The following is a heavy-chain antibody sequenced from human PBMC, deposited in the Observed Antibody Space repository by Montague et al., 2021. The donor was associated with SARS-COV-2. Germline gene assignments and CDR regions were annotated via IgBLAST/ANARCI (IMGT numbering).Heavy chain of an antibody. J-gene: IGHJ5*02. V-gene: IGHV4-34*01. CDR1: GGSFSGYY. CDR2: INHSGST. Sequence: SETLSLTCAVYGGSFSGYYWSWIRQPPGKGLEWIGEINHSGSTNYNPSLKSRVTISVDTSKNQFPLKLSSVTAADTAVYYCASLTLGYCSSTSCYSDWFDPWGQGTLVTVSP. D-gene: IGHD2-2*02. CDR3: ASLTLGYCSSTSCYSDWFDP.